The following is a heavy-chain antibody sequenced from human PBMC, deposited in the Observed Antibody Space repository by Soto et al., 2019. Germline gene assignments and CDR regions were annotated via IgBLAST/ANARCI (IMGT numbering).Heavy chain of an antibody. V-gene: IGHV3-23*01. D-gene: IGHD6-19*01. J-gene: IGHJ6*02. Sequence: GGSLRLSCAASGFTFSSYAMSWVRQAPGKGLEWVSAISGSGGSTYYADSVKGRFTISRDNSKNTLYLQMNSLRAEDTAVYYCAKARGSGWYAYYYYGMDVWGQGTTVTVSS. CDR1: GFTFSSYA. CDR2: ISGSGGST. CDR3: AKARGSGWYAYYYYGMDV.